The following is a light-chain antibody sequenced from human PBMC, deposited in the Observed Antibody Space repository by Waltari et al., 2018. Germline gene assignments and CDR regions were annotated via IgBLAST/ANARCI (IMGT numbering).Light chain of an antibody. V-gene: IGLV2-14*01. CDR3: SSYTSSSTLVL. Sequence: QSALTQPASVPVSPGQSTPTSSTGTSSHVGGYNSVPWYQQNPGKAPKRMIYDVSKRPSGVSNRFSGSKSGNTASLTISGLQAEDEADYYCSSYTSSSTLVLFGGGTKLTVL. CDR1: SSHVGGYNS. CDR2: DVS. J-gene: IGLJ2*01.